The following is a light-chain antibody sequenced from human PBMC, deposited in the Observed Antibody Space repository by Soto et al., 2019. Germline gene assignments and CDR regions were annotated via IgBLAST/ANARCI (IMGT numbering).Light chain of an antibody. CDR1: QSVSSSY. V-gene: IGKV3-20*01. Sequence: IVCSSVPWTMSVDLGESPTITTRASQSVSSSYLAWYQQKPGQAPRLLIYGASSRATAIPDRFSGGGSGTVFTLTISRLEPEDLAVYYCQQYGSSPWTSGPGTKVDIK. CDR2: GAS. J-gene: IGKJ1*01. CDR3: QQYGSSPWT.